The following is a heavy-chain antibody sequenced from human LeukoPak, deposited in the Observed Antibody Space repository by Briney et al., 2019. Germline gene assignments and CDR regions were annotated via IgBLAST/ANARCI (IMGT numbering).Heavy chain of an antibody. CDR1: GGTISGYY. Sequence: SETLSLTCTVSGGTISGYYWSWIRQSPGKGLEWIGYIYNSGSTNYNPSLQSRVTISVDTSKNQFSLNLSSVTAADTAVYYCARYGSGTYPRFDYWGQGTLVTVSS. J-gene: IGHJ4*02. CDR2: IYNSGST. CDR3: ARYGSGTYPRFDY. V-gene: IGHV4-59*08. D-gene: IGHD3-10*01.